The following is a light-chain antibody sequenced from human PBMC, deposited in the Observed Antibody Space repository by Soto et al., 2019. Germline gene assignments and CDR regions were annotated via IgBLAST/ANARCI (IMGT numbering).Light chain of an antibody. J-gene: IGKJ5*01. CDR1: QSISNW. CDR3: QQYNTYST. V-gene: IGKV1-5*01. CDR2: HAS. Sequence: DIQLTQSPSTLPASVGDSVTITCRASQSISNWLAWYQQQPGTAPKVLIYHASNLQSGVPARFSGSGSGTEFTLTIRSLKPDDFATYYCQQYNTYSTFGQGTRLEIK.